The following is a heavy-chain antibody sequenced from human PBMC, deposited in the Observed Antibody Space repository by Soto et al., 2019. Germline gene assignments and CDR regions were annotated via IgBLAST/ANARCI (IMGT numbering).Heavy chain of an antibody. CDR1: GYTFTMYA. D-gene: IGHD6-13*01. CDR2: ISAYNGNT. Sequence: ASVKVSCKASGYTFTMYAISWVRQAPGQGLEWMGWISAYNGNTNYAQKFQGRVTMTTDTSTSTAYMEVRSLRSDDTAMYYCARSPAATGTSWFDPWGQGTLVTVPS. V-gene: IGHV1-18*04. J-gene: IGHJ5*02. CDR3: ARSPAATGTSWFDP.